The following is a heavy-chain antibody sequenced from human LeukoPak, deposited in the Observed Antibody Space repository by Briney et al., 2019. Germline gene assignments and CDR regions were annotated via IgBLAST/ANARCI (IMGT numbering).Heavy chain of an antibody. CDR2: ISSSSSYI. CDR1: GSTFSSYS. CDR3: ARDRGSYSSGWYFDY. V-gene: IGHV3-21*01. J-gene: IGHJ4*02. Sequence: PGGSLRLSCAASGSTFSSYSMNWVRQAPGKGLEWVSSISSSSSYINYADSVKGRFTISRDNAKNSLYLQMNSLRAEDTAVYYCARDRGSYSSGWYFDYWGQGTLVTVSS. D-gene: IGHD6-19*01.